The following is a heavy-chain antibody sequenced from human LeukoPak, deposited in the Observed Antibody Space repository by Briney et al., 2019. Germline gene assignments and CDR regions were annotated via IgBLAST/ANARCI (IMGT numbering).Heavy chain of an antibody. Sequence: SETLSLTCAVSGYSISSGYYWGWIRQPPGKGLEWIGSIYYSGSTYYNPSLKSRVTISVDTSKNQFSLKLSSVTAADTAVYYCASAAGDRRSYYFDYWGQGTLVTVSS. CDR1: GYSISSGYY. J-gene: IGHJ4*02. V-gene: IGHV4-38-2*01. D-gene: IGHD4-17*01. CDR2: IYYSGST. CDR3: ASAAGDRRSYYFDY.